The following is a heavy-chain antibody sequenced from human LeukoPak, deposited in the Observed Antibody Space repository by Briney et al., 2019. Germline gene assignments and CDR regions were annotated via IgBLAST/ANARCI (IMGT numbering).Heavy chain of an antibody. Sequence: ASVKVSCKASGYTFTSYDINWVRQATGQGLEWMGWMNPNNGNTDYAQKFQGRVTLTRDTSISTAYMELSSLRSEDTAMYHCTRGGPVAGTHKYFQHWGQGTLVTVSS. J-gene: IGHJ1*01. V-gene: IGHV1-8*01. CDR2: MNPNNGNT. D-gene: IGHD6-19*01. CDR1: GYTFTSYD. CDR3: TRGGPVAGTHKYFQH.